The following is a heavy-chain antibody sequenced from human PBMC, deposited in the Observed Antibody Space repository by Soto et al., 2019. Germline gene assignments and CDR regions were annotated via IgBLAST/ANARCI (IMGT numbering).Heavy chain of an antibody. V-gene: IGHV1-18*04. D-gene: IGHD6-19*01. J-gene: IGHJ5*02. CDR3: ARPGAVGIAVAGTVNWFDP. CDR1: GYTFTSYG. Sequence: GASVKVSCKASGYTFTSYGISWVRQAPGQGLEWMGWISAYNGNTNYAQKLQGRVTMTTDTSTSTAYMELRSLRSDDTAVYYCARPGAVGIAVAGTVNWFDPWGQGTLVTVSS. CDR2: ISAYNGNT.